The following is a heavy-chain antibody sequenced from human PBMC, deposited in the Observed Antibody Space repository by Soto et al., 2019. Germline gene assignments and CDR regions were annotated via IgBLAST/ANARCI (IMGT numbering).Heavy chain of an antibody. Sequence: GASVKVSCKASGGTFSSYAISWVRQAPGQGLEWMGWISAYNGNTNYAQKLQGRVTMTTDTSTSTAYMELRSLRSDDTAVYYCARAAAPLRFLEWLSHYFDYWGQGTLVTVSS. CDR3: ARAAAPLRFLEWLSHYFDY. J-gene: IGHJ4*02. V-gene: IGHV1-18*01. CDR1: GGTFSSYA. CDR2: ISAYNGNT. D-gene: IGHD3-3*01.